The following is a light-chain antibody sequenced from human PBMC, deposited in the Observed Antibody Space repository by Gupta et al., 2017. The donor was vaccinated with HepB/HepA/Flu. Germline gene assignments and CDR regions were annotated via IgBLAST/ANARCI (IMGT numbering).Light chain of an antibody. Sequence: DMKMTQSPSSVSASVGDTVTITCRASQGISSWLAWYQQKPGKAPKLLIYGASSLHSGVPSRFSGSGSRADFTLTISSLQPEDFATYYCQQTDNFPFTFGGGTKVEIK. V-gene: IGKV1D-12*01. CDR2: GAS. J-gene: IGKJ4*01. CDR1: QGISSW. CDR3: QQTDNFPFT.